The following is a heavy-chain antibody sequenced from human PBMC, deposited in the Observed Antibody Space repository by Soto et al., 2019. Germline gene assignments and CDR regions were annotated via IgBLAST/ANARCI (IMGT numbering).Heavy chain of an antibody. CDR2: INPSGGST. CDR3: ARVPDEQLVLLY. V-gene: IGHV1-46*01. D-gene: IGHD6-6*01. J-gene: IGHJ4*02. Sequence: SGKGSFKASGYTFTSYYMHWGRQAPGQGLEWMGIINPSGGSTSYAQKFQGRVTMTRDTSTSTVYMELSSLRSEDTAVYYCARVPDEQLVLLYWGQGTPVTVSS. CDR1: GYTFTSYY.